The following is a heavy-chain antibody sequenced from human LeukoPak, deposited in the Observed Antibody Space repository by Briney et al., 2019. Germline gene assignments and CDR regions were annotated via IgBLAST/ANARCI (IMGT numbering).Heavy chain of an antibody. V-gene: IGHV3-30*03. CDR3: ARDGSSSPWDY. CDR2: ISYDGSNK. D-gene: IGHD6-6*01. Sequence: GGSLRLSCAASGFTFSSYGMHWVRQAPGKGLEWVAVISYDGSNKYYADSVKGRFTISRDNSKNTLYLQMNSLRAEDTAVYYCARDGSSSPWDYWGQGTLVTVSS. J-gene: IGHJ4*02. CDR1: GFTFSSYG.